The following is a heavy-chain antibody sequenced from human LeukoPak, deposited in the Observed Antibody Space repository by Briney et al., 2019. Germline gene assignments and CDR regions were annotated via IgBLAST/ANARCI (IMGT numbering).Heavy chain of an antibody. CDR3: ARNSLTRFGGYDFWSGDFDY. J-gene: IGHJ4*02. CDR1: GFTFSIYW. Sequence: GGSLRLSCAASGFTFSIYWMSWVRQAPGKGLGWVANIKQDGSEKYYVDSVKGRFTISRDNAKNSLYLQMNSLRAEDTAVYYCARNSLTRFGGYDFWSGDFDYWGQGTLVTVSS. D-gene: IGHD3-3*01. V-gene: IGHV3-7*01. CDR2: IKQDGSEK.